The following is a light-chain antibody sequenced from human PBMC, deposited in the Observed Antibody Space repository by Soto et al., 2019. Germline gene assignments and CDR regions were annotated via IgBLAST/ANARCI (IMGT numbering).Light chain of an antibody. V-gene: IGLV2-8*01. J-gene: IGLJ1*01. CDR3: SSYTTINTLFFV. Sequence: QSVLTQPPSASGSPGQSVTISCTGTKSDIGVYDFVSWYQHHPGKAPRLIIYEVVQRPSGVPDRFSGSKSGNTASLTVSGLQAADEADYYCSSYTTINTLFFVFGNGTKVTVL. CDR2: EVV. CDR1: KSDIGVYDF.